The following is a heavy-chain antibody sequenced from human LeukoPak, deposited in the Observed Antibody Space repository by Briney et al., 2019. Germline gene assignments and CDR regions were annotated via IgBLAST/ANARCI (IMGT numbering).Heavy chain of an antibody. CDR1: DGSISSSSYY. V-gene: IGHV4-39*07. Sequence: SETLSLTCTVSDGSISSSSYYWGWIRQPPGKGLEWIGNIYYSGSTYYNPSLKSRVTISVDTSKNQFSLKLSSVTAADTAVYYCARVTGYMTEDYFDYWGQGTLITVSS. D-gene: IGHD6-13*01. CDR3: ARVTGYMTEDYFDY. CDR2: IYYSGST. J-gene: IGHJ4*02.